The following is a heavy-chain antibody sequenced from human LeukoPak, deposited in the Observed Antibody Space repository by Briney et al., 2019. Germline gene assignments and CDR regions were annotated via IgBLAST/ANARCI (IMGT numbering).Heavy chain of an antibody. CDR1: GFTFSSYG. D-gene: IGHD1-1*01. Sequence: PGGSLRLSCAASGFTFSSYGMHWVRQAPGKGLEWVAFIRYDGSNKYYADSVKGRFTISRDNSKNTLYLQMNSLGAEDTAVYYCAKDGNAGYAFDIWGQGTMVTVSS. CDR3: AKDGNAGYAFDI. CDR2: IRYDGSNK. V-gene: IGHV3-30*02. J-gene: IGHJ3*02.